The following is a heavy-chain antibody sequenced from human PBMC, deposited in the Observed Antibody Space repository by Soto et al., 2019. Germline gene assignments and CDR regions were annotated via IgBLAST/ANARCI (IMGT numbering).Heavy chain of an antibody. Sequence: QVQLQESGPGLVKPSETLSLTCTVSGGSISSYYWSWIRQPPGKGLEWIGYIYYSGSTNYNPSLKSRVTISVDTSKNQFSLKLSSVTAADTAVYYCARFPLGSTVTTSDYWGQGTLVTVSS. CDR3: ARFPLGSTVTTSDY. V-gene: IGHV4-59*01. CDR2: IYYSGST. D-gene: IGHD4-17*01. CDR1: GGSISSYY. J-gene: IGHJ4*02.